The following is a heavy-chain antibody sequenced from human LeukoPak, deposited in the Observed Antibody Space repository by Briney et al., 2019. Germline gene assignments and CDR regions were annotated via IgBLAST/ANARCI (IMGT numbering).Heavy chain of an antibody. Sequence: PGGSLRLSCAASGFTFSDYSMNWVRQAPGKGLEWVSSISSSSSYIYYADSVKGRFTIPRDNAKNSLYLQMNSLRAEDTAVYYCARDLGVAPAARHDAFDIWGQGTMVTVSS. D-gene: IGHD2-2*01. CDR3: ARDLGVAPAARHDAFDI. J-gene: IGHJ3*02. CDR1: GFTFSDYS. CDR2: ISSSSSYI. V-gene: IGHV3-21*01.